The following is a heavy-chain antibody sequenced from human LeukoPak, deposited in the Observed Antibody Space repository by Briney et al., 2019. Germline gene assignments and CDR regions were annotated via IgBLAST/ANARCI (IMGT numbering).Heavy chain of an antibody. CDR2: IQQDGREK. D-gene: IGHD2-15*01. Sequence: PGGSLRLSCAASGLTFSDYWMYWVRQAPGKGLEWVANIQQDGREKYYVDSVKGRFTISRDNAKNSLYLQMNSLRAEDTAVYYCARGRGAAVWGQGTTVTVSS. V-gene: IGHV3-7*01. CDR1: GLTFSDYW. CDR3: ARGRGAAV. J-gene: IGHJ6*02.